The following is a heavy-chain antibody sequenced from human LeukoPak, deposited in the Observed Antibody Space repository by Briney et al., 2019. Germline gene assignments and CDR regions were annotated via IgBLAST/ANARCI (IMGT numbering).Heavy chain of an antibody. CDR2: IDPSDSYT. V-gene: IGHV5-10-1*01. D-gene: IGHD3-9*01. CDR3: ARLEYDILTGYRFGY. Sequence: GESLKISCKGSGYTFTSYWITWVRQMPGKGLEWMGRIDPSDSYTNYSPSFQGHVTISAAKSISTACLQWSSLKASDTAMYYCARLEYDILTGYRFGYWGQGTLVTVSS. J-gene: IGHJ4*02. CDR1: GYTFTSYW.